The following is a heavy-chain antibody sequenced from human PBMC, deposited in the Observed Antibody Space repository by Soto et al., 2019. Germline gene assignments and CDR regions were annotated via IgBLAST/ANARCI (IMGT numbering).Heavy chain of an antibody. J-gene: IGHJ3*02. V-gene: IGHV1-69*13. CDR2: IIPLFGTT. CDR1: GYTFSTYG. Sequence: AASVKVSCKASGYTFSTYGITWVRQAPGQGLEWMGGIIPLFGTTDYAPRLQGRVTITADESTSTVYMELTSLTSGDTATYYCARGMVVVATTPREDAFDIWGQGTLVTVSS. D-gene: IGHD2-21*01. CDR3: ARGMVVVATTPREDAFDI.